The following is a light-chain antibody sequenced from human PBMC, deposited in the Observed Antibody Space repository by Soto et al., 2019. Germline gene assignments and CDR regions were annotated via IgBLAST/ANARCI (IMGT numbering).Light chain of an antibody. CDR2: GAGDAS. Sequence: EIVLTQSPGTLSLSPGERATLSCRASQSISTSHLAWYQQKPGQAPRLLIYGAGDASTRATGIPDRFSGSGSGTDFTLTISRLEPEDFAVYYCHQYGTSPRNFGQGTKLEIK. V-gene: IGKV3-20*01. CDR3: HQYGTSPRN. J-gene: IGKJ2*01. CDR1: QSISTSH.